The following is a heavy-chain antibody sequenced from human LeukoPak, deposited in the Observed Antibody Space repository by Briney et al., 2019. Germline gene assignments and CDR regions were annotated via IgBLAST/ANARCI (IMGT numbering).Heavy chain of an antibody. V-gene: IGHV3-53*05. CDR3: AKGGASVTRYVDY. CDR2: IYSGGST. CDR1: GLTVSSNY. J-gene: IGHJ4*02. D-gene: IGHD4-17*01. Sequence: GGSLRLSCAASGLTVSSNYMSWVRQAPGKGLEWVSVIYSGGSTYYADSVKGRFTISRDNSKNTLYLQMNSLRPEDTAVYYCAKGGASVTRYVDYWGQGTLVTVSS.